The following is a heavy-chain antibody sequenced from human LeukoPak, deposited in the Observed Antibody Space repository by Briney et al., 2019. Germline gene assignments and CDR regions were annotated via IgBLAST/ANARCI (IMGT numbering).Heavy chain of an antibody. V-gene: IGHV3-11*01. J-gene: IGHJ4*02. CDR1: GFTFSDYY. D-gene: IGHD2-2*01. CDR3: AKAVGVVVPAAIFDY. CDR2: ISSSGSTI. Sequence: PGGSLRLSCAASGFTFSDYYMSWIRQAPGKGLEWVSYISSSGSTIYYADSVKGRFTISRDNAKNSLYLQMNSLRAEDTALYYCAKAVGVVVPAAIFDYWGQGTLVTVSS.